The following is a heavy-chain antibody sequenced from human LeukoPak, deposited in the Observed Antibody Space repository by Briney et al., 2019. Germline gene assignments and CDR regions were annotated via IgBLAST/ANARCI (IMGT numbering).Heavy chain of an antibody. CDR3: ASRFGERYYFDY. D-gene: IGHD3-10*01. V-gene: IGHV3-30*04. J-gene: IGHJ4*02. Sequence: GGSLRLSCAASGFTFSSYSMHWVRQAPGKGLEWVAVISYDGSNKYYADSVKARFTISRDNSKNTLYLQMNSLRAEDTAVYYCASRFGERYYFDYWGQGTLVTVSS. CDR2: ISYDGSNK. CDR1: GFTFSSYS.